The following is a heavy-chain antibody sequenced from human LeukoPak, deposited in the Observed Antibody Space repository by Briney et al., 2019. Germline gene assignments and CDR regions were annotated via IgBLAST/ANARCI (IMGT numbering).Heavy chain of an antibody. V-gene: IGHV4-59*01. D-gene: IGHD5-18*01. Sequence: SETLSLTCTVSGGSISSYYWSWIRQPPGKGLEWIRYIYYSGSTNYNPSLKSRVTISVDTSKNQFSLKLSSVTAADTAVYYCARGASAMDNFDYWGQGTLVTVSS. CDR3: ARGASAMDNFDY. J-gene: IGHJ4*02. CDR1: GGSISSYY. CDR2: IYYSGST.